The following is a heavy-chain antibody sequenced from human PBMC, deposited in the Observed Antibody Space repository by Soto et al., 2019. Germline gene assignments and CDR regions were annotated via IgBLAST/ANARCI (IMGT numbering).Heavy chain of an antibody. CDR2: IIPILGIA. J-gene: IGHJ4*02. CDR1: GGTFSSYT. D-gene: IGHD2-2*01. Sequence: QVQLVQSGAEVKKPGSSVKVSCKASGGTFSSYTISWVRQAPGQGLEWMGRIIPILGIANYAQKFQGRVTXTXXKSTSTAYMELSSLRSEDTAVYYCARGHRAAAMKNWGQGTLVTVSS. CDR3: ARGHRAAAMKN. V-gene: IGHV1-69*02.